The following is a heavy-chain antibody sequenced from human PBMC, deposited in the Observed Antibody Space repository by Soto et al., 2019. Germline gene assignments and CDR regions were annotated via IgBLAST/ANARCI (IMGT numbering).Heavy chain of an antibody. V-gene: IGHV1-69*13. Sequence: SVKVSCKASGGTFSGYAISWVRQAPGQGLEWMGGIIPIFGTANYAQKFQGRVTITADESTSTAYMELSSLRSEDTAVYYCARLSYYYDSSGYPDYWGQGTQVTVSS. J-gene: IGHJ4*02. CDR1: GGTFSGYA. CDR3: ARLSYYYDSSGYPDY. D-gene: IGHD3-22*01. CDR2: IIPIFGTA.